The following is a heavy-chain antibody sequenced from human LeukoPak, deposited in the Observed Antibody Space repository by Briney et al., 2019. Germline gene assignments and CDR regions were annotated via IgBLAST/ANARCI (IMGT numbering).Heavy chain of an antibody. D-gene: IGHD2-21*01. J-gene: IGHJ6*02. CDR1: GYTVTSYY. CDR2: INPNSGGT. V-gene: IGHV1-2*04. Sequence: ASVKVSCKASGYTVTSYYMHWVRQAPGQGLEWMGWINPNSGGTNYAQKFQGWVTMTRDTSISTAYMELSRLRSDDTAVYYCARDRTLFPPGGEFHGAYYYYYGMDVWGQGTTVTVSS. CDR3: ARDRTLFPPGGEFHGAYYYYYGMDV.